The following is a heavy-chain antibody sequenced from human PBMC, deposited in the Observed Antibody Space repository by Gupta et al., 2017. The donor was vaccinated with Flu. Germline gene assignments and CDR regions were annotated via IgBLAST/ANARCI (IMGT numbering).Heavy chain of an antibody. CDR3: VRDHDWAFTN. CDR1: GFIFSDSH. Sequence: EVHLVESGGHLVQPGGSLRLDCAASGFIFSDSHMNWVRQAPGKGLEWVAYIGSGGNVDNADSVKGRFTISRDNAKNSLYLEMNSLRDEDTALYYCVRDHDWAFTNWGQGTLVTVSS. V-gene: IGHV3-48*02. J-gene: IGHJ4*02. CDR2: IGSGGNV. D-gene: IGHD3-9*01.